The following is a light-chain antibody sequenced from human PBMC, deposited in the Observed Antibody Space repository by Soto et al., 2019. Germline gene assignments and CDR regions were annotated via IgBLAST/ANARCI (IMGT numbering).Light chain of an antibody. J-gene: IGLJ2*01. CDR1: GSDVGGYNY. V-gene: IGLV2-14*03. CDR2: DVS. Sequence: QSALTQPASVSGSPGQSITISCTGTGSDVGGYNYVSWYQQHPGKAPKVMIYDVSKRPSGISNRFSGSKSGNTASLIISGLQIEDEADYYCSSYTSGSTRVVFGGGTKLTVL. CDR3: SSYTSGSTRVV.